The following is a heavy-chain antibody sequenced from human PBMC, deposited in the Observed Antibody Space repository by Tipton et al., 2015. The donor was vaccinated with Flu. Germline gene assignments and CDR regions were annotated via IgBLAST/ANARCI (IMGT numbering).Heavy chain of an antibody. V-gene: IGHV4-31*03. CDR1: GGAISSGGYY. CDR3: ASTVTYFSYFDY. J-gene: IGHJ4*02. D-gene: IGHD4-17*01. CDR2: IYYSGST. Sequence: LRLSCTVSGGAISSGGYYWSWIRQHPGKGLEWIGYIYYSGSTYYNPSLKSRLTISVDTPKNQFSLKLSSVTAADTAVYYCASTVTYFSYFDYWGQGTLVTVSS.